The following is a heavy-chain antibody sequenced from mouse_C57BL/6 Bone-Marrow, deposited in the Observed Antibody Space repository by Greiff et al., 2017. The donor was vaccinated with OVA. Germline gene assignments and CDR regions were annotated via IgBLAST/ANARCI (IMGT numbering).Heavy chain of an antibody. CDR1: GFTFSDYG. V-gene: IGHV5-15*01. CDR2: ISNLAYSI. Sequence: EVQGVESGGGLVQPGGSLKLSCAASGFTFSDYGMAWVRQAPRKGPEWVAFISNLAYSIYYADTVTGRFTISRENAKNTLYLEMSSLRSEDTAMYYCARQSDGYYVEAMDYWGQGTSVTVSS. J-gene: IGHJ4*01. CDR3: ARQSDGYYVEAMDY. D-gene: IGHD2-3*01.